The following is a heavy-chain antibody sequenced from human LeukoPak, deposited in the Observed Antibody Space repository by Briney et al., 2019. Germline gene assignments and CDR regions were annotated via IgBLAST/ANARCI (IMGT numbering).Heavy chain of an antibody. J-gene: IGHJ3*02. CDR2: IYTSGRT. Sequence: SQTLSLTCTVSGCSVSSCTYYWNWIRQPAEKGLEWIVRIYTSGRTNYNPSLKSRVTISVDTSKNKFYLKLTCVTAADTAVYYCASQTLTDDAFDIWGQGTMVTVSS. CDR3: ASQTLTDDAFDI. CDR1: GCSVSSCTYY. V-gene: IGHV4-61*02. D-gene: IGHD1-20*01.